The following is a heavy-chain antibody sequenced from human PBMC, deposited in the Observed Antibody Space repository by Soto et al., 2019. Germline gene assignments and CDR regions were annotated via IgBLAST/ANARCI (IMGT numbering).Heavy chain of an antibody. D-gene: IGHD5-12*01. V-gene: IGHV1-2*02. CDR2: IDPNSGVT. CDR1: GYTFTTYY. Sequence: ASVKVSCKTSGYTFTTYYLHWVRQALGEGLEWMVWIDPNSGVTKYAQKFQGRVTVTRDTFISTTYMELSSLSSYDTAAYHCPKENFKCGSWGQGTLVAVSS. J-gene: IGHJ5*02. CDR3: PKENFKCGS.